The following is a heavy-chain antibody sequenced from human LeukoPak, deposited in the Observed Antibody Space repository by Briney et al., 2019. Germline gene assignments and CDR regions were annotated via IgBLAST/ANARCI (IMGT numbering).Heavy chain of an antibody. Sequence: PSETLPLTCTVSGGSISRNSYYWGWIRQPPGKGLEWIGTIYYTGSTYHNPSLKSRVTISVDTSKDHFSLKLTSVTAADTAVYYCARGGERYYYESSGYYPEYFHHWGQGTLVTVSS. CDR1: GGSISRNSYY. V-gene: IGHV4-39*02. J-gene: IGHJ1*01. CDR3: ARGGERYYYESSGYYPEYFHH. D-gene: IGHD3-22*01. CDR2: IYYTGST.